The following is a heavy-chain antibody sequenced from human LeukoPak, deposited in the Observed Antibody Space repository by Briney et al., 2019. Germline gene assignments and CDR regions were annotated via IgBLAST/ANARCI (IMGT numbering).Heavy chain of an antibody. Sequence: GGSLRLSCAASGFTFSSYWMHWVRQVPGKGLVWVSRINNDGSSISYAGSVKGRFTISRDNAKNTLYLEVNSLRAEDTAVYYCAKGGSRHADYWGQGALVIVSS. V-gene: IGHV3-74*01. CDR1: GFTFSSYW. CDR2: INNDGSSI. D-gene: IGHD1-26*01. J-gene: IGHJ4*02. CDR3: AKGGSRHADY.